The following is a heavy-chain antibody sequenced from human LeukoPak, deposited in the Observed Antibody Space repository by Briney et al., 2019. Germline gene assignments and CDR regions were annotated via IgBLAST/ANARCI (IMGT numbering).Heavy chain of an antibody. V-gene: IGHV3-48*03. CDR2: IDTTGTNI. CDR1: GFTFNNYE. Sequence: GGSLRLSCAASGFTFNNYEMNWVRQTPGKGLEWISYIDTTGTNIYYTDSVKGRFTISRDTAKNSLSLQMNSLRADDTAVYYCARDSKGYADYWGQGTLVTVSS. J-gene: IGHJ4*02. CDR3: ARDSKGYADY. D-gene: IGHD2-2*01.